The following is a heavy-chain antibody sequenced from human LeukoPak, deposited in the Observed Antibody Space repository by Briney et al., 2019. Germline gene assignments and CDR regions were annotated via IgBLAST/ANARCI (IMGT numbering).Heavy chain of an antibody. CDR2: IWYDGSNK. CDR3: ARGGRFFLMDV. Sequence: PGGSLRLSCAASGFTFSSYGMHWVRQAPGEGLEWVAVIWYDGSNKYYADSVKGRFTISRDNSKNTLYLQMNSLRAEDTAVYYCARGGRFFLMDVWGQGTTVTVSS. CDR1: GFTFSSYG. V-gene: IGHV3-33*01. D-gene: IGHD3-3*01. J-gene: IGHJ6*02.